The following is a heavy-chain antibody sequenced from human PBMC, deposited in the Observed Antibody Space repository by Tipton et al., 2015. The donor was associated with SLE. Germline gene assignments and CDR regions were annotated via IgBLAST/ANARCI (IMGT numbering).Heavy chain of an antibody. D-gene: IGHD3-3*01. Sequence: TLSLTCAVYGGSFSGYYWSWIRQPPGKGLEWIGEINHSGSTNYNPSLKSRVTMSIDTSKRQFSLRLNSVTAADTAVYYCAKPLYDYWSSSPLDSWGQGTLVTVSS. CDR1: GGSFSGYY. V-gene: IGHV4-34*01. CDR3: AKPLYDYWSSSPLDS. CDR2: INHSGST. J-gene: IGHJ4*02.